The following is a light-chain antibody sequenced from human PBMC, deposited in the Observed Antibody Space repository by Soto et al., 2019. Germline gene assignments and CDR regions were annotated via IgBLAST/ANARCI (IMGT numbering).Light chain of an antibody. Sequence: DIEMTQSPATLSASVGERATLSCRASQTVSNSLAWYQQKPGQAPMLLIYGASTMDTGIPARFSGSGSGTEFTLTISSLQPEDFAVYYCQQYNNWWTFGQGTKVDIK. CDR1: QTVSNS. J-gene: IGKJ1*01. CDR2: GAS. CDR3: QQYNNWWT. V-gene: IGKV3-15*01.